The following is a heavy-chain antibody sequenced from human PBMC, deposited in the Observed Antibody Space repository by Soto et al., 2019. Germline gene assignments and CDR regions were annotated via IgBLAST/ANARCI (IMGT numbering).Heavy chain of an antibody. CDR1: GFTVSNNY. D-gene: IGHD3-9*01. CDR3: ARGQAEDYGILAGYWFDY. CDR2: IYSSGST. J-gene: IGHJ4*02. Sequence: EVQLVESGGGLIQPGGSLRLSCAASGFTVSNNYMNWVRQAPGKGLEWVSVIYSSGSTYYADSVKGRFTISRDNSKNTLYLQMNNLRVEDTAVYYCARGQAEDYGILAGYWFDYWGQGTLVTVSS. V-gene: IGHV3-53*01.